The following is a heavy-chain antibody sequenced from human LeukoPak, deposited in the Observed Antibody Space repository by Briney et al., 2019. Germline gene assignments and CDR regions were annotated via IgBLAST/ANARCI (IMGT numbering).Heavy chain of an antibody. CDR3: ARVSYYFDY. J-gene: IGHJ4*02. V-gene: IGHV4-59*01. Sequence: SETLSLTCTVSGGSISSYCWSWIRQPPGKGLEWIGYIYYSGSTNYNPSLKSRVTISVDTSKNQFSLKLSSVTAADTAVYYCARVSYYFDYWGQGTLVTVSS. D-gene: IGHD1-1*01. CDR1: GGSISSYC. CDR2: IYYSGST.